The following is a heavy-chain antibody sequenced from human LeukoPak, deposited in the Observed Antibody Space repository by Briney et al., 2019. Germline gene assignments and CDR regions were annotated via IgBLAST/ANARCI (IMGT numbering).Heavy chain of an antibody. CDR1: GGSISGYY. V-gene: IGHV4-34*01. CDR2: INHSGST. CDR3: ARGRRDSYGQRWFDP. Sequence: SETLSLTCTVSGGSISGYYWSWIRQPPGKGLEWIGEINHSGSTNYNPSLKSRVTISVDTSKNQFSLKLSSVTAADTAVYYCARGRRDSYGQRWFDPWGQGTLVTVSS. J-gene: IGHJ5*02. D-gene: IGHD5-18*01.